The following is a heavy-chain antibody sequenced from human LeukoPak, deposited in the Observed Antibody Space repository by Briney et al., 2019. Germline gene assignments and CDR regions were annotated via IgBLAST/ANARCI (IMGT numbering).Heavy chain of an antibody. Sequence: PSETLSLTCAVYGGSFSGYYWSWIRQPPGKGLEWIGEINHSGSTNYNPSLKSRATISVDTSKNQVSLKLSSVTAADTAVYYCARGHSSVVTAIPYYFDYWGQGTLVTVSS. CDR3: ARGHSSVVTAIPYYFDY. CDR2: INHSGST. CDR1: GGSFSGYY. J-gene: IGHJ4*02. V-gene: IGHV4-34*01. D-gene: IGHD2-21*02.